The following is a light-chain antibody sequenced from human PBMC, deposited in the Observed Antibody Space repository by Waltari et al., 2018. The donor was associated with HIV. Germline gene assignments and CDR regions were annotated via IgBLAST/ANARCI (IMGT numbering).Light chain of an antibody. Sequence: SYVLTQPPSVSVAPGTTARISCEGNNIGSKNAPWYQQQPGQAPVLVVYYDSDRPSGIPERFSGSNSGNTATLTISRVEAGDEADYYCQVWDSSSDQGVVGGGTKLTVL. J-gene: IGLJ2*01. CDR3: QVWDSSSDQGV. CDR2: YDS. V-gene: IGLV3-21*04. CDR1: NIGSKN.